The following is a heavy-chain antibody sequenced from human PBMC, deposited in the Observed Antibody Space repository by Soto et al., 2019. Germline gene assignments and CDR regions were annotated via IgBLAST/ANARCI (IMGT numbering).Heavy chain of an antibody. CDR3: AKDAFGGPMAS. D-gene: IGHD3-3*01. J-gene: IGHJ6*02. CDR2: ISGSGTNI. CDR1: GFTFSSYA. V-gene: IGHV3-23*01. Sequence: EVQLLESGGGLAQPGGSLTLSCAASGFTFSSYAMHWVRQAPGRGLEWVSTISGSGTNIYYADSVQGRFIISRDNSQNTLFLQMGSLRVEDAANFFCAKDAFGGPMASWGRGTRSPSP.